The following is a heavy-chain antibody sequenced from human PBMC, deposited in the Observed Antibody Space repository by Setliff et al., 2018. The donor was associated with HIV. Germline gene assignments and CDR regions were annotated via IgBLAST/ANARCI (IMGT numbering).Heavy chain of an antibody. J-gene: IGHJ4*02. D-gene: IGHD3-22*01. CDR1: GFTFSDFY. Sequence: ASVKVSCKASGFTFSDFYVHWVRQAPGQGLEWMGWINPNSGGANYAQKFQGRVTMTEDTETNSAHMELSSLTSDDTAVYYCATVSYYHDRSAYLGVFDYWGQGTLVTVSS. V-gene: IGHV1-2*02. CDR3: ATVSYYHDRSAYLGVFDY. CDR2: INPNSGGA.